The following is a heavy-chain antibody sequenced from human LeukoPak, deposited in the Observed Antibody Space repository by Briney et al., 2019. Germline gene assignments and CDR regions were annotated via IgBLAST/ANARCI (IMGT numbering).Heavy chain of an antibody. CDR3: ARDGPITVIVVVNDAFDI. J-gene: IGHJ3*02. V-gene: IGHV3-21*01. Sequence: PGGSLRLSCAASGFTFSSYSMNWVRQAPGKGLEWVSSISSSSSYIYYADSVKGRFTISRDNAKNSLYLQMNSLRAEDTAVYYCARDGPITVIVVVNDAFDIWGQGTMVTVSS. CDR2: ISSSSSYI. CDR1: GFTFSSYS. D-gene: IGHD3-22*01.